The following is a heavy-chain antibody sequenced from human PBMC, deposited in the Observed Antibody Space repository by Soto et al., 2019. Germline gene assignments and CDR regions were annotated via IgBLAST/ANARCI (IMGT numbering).Heavy chain of an antibody. V-gene: IGHV6-1*01. Sequence: SQTLSLTCDISGDSVSSNSAAWNWVRQTPSRGLEWLGRTYYRSKWYINYAVSVKSRITVNPDTSKNQFSLQLNSVTPEDTAVYYCARGSWDDVTGHYYMDVWGKGTTVTVSS. CDR3: ARGSWDDVTGHYYMDV. CDR1: GDSVSSNSAA. D-gene: IGHD1-1*01. CDR2: TYYRSKWYI. J-gene: IGHJ6*03.